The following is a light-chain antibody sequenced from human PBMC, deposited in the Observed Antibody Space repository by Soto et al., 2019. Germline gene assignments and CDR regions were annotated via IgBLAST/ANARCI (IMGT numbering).Light chain of an antibody. CDR1: SSDVGSYNL. V-gene: IGLV2-23*02. CDR3: CSYAGSRTFVV. CDR2: EVT. J-gene: IGLJ2*01. Sequence: QSALTQPASVSGSPGQSITISCIGTSSDVGSYNLVSWYQQHPGKAPKVIIYEVTTRPSGVSDRFSGSKSGNTASLTISGLQAEDEADYYCCSYAGSRTFVVFGGGTKLTVL.